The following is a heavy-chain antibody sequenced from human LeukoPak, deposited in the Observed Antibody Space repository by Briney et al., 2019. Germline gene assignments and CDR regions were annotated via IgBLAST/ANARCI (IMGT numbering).Heavy chain of an antibody. CDR2: IKQDGSEK. J-gene: IGHJ6*02. CDR3: ARDSGSSWSFYYYYGMDV. D-gene: IGHD6-13*01. V-gene: IGHV3-7*01. Sequence: PGGSLRLSCVASGFTYNTYWMSWIRQAPGKGLEWVANIKQDGSEKYYVDSVKGRFTISRDNAKNSLYLQMNSLRAEDTAVYYCARDSGSSWSFYYYYGMDVWGQGTTVTVSS. CDR1: GFTYNTYW.